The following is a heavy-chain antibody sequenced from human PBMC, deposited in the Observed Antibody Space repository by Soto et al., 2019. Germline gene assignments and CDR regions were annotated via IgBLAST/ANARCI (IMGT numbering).Heavy chain of an antibody. CDR2: ISAHNGNT. CDR1: GYTFTSYG. J-gene: IGHJ4*02. Sequence: QVHLVQSGAEVKKPGASVKVSCKASGYTFTSYGITWVRQAPGQGLEWMGWISAHNGNTDYAQKLQGTVIVTRNTSTRTAYMELRSVRSDDSGVYSCARGRYGDYWGQGALVTVSS. D-gene: IGHD1-1*01. CDR3: ARGRYGDY. V-gene: IGHV1-18*01.